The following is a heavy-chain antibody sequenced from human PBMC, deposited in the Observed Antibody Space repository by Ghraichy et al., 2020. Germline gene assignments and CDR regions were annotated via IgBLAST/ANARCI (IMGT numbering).Heavy chain of an antibody. CDR2: INHSGST. J-gene: IGHJ5*02. D-gene: IGHD3-3*01. V-gene: IGHV4-34*01. CDR3: AGRYYDFWSGYYTSFDP. Sequence: SQTLSLTCAVYGGSFSGYYWSWIRQPPGKGLEWIGEINHSGSTNYNPSLKSRVTISVDTSKNQFSLKLSSVTAADTAVYYCAGRYYDFWSGYYTSFDPWGQGTLVTVSS. CDR1: GGSFSGYY.